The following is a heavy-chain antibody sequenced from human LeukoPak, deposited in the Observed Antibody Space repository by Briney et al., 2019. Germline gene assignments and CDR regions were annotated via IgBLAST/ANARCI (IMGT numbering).Heavy chain of an antibody. J-gene: IGHJ4*02. Sequence: GGSLRLSCAASGFTFSSYAMSWVRQAPGKXLEWVSAFSGSGGSTYYADSVKGRFTISRDDSKTTLYLQMNSLRAEDTAVYSCAKSSSGSSYNVLDYWGQGTLVTVSS. V-gene: IGHV3-23*01. D-gene: IGHD3-10*01. CDR3: AKSSSGSSYNVLDY. CDR2: FSGSGGST. CDR1: GFTFSSYA.